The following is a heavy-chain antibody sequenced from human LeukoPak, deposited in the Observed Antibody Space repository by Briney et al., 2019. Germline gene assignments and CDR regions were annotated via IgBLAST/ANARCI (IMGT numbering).Heavy chain of an antibody. CDR1: GGSFSGYY. J-gene: IGHJ4*02. Sequence: SETLSLTCAVYGGSFSGYYWSWIRQPPGKGLEWIGEINHSGSTNYNPSLKSRVTISVDTSENQFSLKLSSVTAADTAVYYCARCTMVRGVSDYWGQGTLVTVSS. CDR3: ARCTMVRGVSDY. V-gene: IGHV4-34*01. D-gene: IGHD3-10*01. CDR2: INHSGST.